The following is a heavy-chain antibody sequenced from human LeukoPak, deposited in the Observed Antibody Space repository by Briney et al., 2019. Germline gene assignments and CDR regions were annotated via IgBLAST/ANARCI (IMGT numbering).Heavy chain of an antibody. CDR2: IYYHENT. CDR3: ARDDYGGNSPDY. CDR1: GGSISSSSDY. Sequence: SETLSLTCTVPGGSISSSSDYWGWIRQAPGKGLEWIGSIYYHENTYYNSSLKSRVTISVDTSKNQFSLKLNSVTAADTAVYYCARDDYGGNSPDYWGQGTLVTVSS. J-gene: IGHJ4*02. D-gene: IGHD4-23*01. V-gene: IGHV4-39*02.